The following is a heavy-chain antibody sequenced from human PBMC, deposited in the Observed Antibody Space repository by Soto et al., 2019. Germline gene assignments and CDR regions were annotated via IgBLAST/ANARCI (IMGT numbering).Heavy chain of an antibody. V-gene: IGHV3-23*01. CDR1: GFTFSTYG. Sequence: DVQLLESGGGLVQRGGSLRLSCAASGFTFSTYGMTWVRQAPGKGLEWVSYGGSGGSTYYADSVKGRFTISRDNSKNTLYLQMNSLSAEDTAVYYCVKFRGRAYHYYYMDVWGNGTTVTVSS. J-gene: IGHJ6*03. CDR3: VKFRGRAYHYYYMDV. CDR2: YGGSGGST. D-gene: IGHD3-16*01.